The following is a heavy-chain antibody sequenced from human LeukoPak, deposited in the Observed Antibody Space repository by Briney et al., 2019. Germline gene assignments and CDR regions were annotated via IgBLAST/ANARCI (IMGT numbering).Heavy chain of an antibody. D-gene: IGHD5-18*01. V-gene: IGHV3-21*01. Sequence: GGSLRLSCAASGFTFSSYSMNWVRQAPGKGLEWVSSISSSSSYIYYADSVKGRFTISRDNAKNSLYLQMNSQRAEDTAVYYCARVSVDTAMVTPSGFDYWGQGTLVTVSS. CDR1: GFTFSSYS. CDR2: ISSSSSYI. CDR3: ARVSVDTAMVTPSGFDY. J-gene: IGHJ4*02.